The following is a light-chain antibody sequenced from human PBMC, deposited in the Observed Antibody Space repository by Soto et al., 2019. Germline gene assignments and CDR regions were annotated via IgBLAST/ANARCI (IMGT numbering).Light chain of an antibody. V-gene: IGKV3-11*01. CDR1: QSVSSH. J-gene: IGKJ4*01. CDR3: QQSSNGLELT. CDR2: DAS. Sequence: DIVLTQSPATLSSSPGDRATLSCRASQSVSSHLAWYQQKPGQAPRLLIYDASNMDTGIPARFSGSGSGTDLTLTISSLAPEDLAVYYCQQSSNGLELTFGGGTKVEIK.